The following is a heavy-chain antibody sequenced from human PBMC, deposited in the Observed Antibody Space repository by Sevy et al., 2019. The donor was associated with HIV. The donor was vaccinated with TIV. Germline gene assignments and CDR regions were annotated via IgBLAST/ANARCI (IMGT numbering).Heavy chain of an antibody. V-gene: IGHV3-48*03. CDR2: ISTSGSII. CDR1: GFTFSSYE. Sequence: GGSLRLSCVASGFTFSSYEMNWVRQAPGKGLEWVSHISTSGSIIHYEDSVKGRFTISRDNAKNSLYLQMNSLRAVDTAVYYCAREDGSRQYFQYWGQSTLVTVSS. CDR3: AREDGSRQYFQY. J-gene: IGHJ1*01. D-gene: IGHD6-13*01.